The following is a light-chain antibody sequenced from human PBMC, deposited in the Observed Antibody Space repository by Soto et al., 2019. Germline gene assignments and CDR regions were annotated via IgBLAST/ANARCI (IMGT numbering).Light chain of an antibody. Sequence: DIQMTQSPSSLSASVGDRVTITCRASQSISSYLNWYQQKPGKAPKLLIYAASSLQSGFPSRFSGSGSGTDFTLTISSLQPEDFATYYCQQRYSTPPTFGQGTKLEIK. V-gene: IGKV1-39*01. CDR1: QSISSY. CDR3: QQRYSTPPT. CDR2: AAS. J-gene: IGKJ2*01.